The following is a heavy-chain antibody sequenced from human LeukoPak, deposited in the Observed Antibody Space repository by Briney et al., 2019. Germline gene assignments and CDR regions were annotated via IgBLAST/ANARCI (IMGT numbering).Heavy chain of an antibody. J-gene: IGHJ4*02. D-gene: IGHD6-19*01. CDR2: INSNTGNP. CDR3: ARRSEAGLDY. CDR1: GYTLTKYG. V-gene: IGHV7-4-1*02. Sequence: GASVKVSCKASGYTLTKYGMNWVRQAPGQGLEWMGWINSNTGNPIYAQGFTGRFVFSLDTSVSTAYLQISSLRAEDTAVYYCARRSEAGLDYWGQGTLVTVSS.